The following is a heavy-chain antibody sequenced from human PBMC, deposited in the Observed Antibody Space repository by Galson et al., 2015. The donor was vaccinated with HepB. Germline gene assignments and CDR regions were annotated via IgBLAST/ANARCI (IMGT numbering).Heavy chain of an antibody. CDR1: GFTFSNAW. CDR3: TSSVGDWDYFDY. J-gene: IGHJ4*02. D-gene: IGHD2-21*02. Sequence: LRLSCAASGFTFSNAWMSWVRQAPGKGLEWVGRIKSKTDGGTTDYAAPVKGRFTISRDDSKNTLYLQMNSLKTEDTAVYYCTSSVGDWDYFDYWGQGTLVTVSS. CDR2: IKSKTDGGTT. V-gene: IGHV3-15*01.